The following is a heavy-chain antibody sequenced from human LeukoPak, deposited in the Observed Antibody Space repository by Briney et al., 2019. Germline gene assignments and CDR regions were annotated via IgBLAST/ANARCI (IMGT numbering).Heavy chain of an antibody. CDR2: VSYDGSNK. D-gene: IGHD1-26*01. Sequence: GGSLRLSCSASGFTFSSYAMHWVRQAPGKGLEWVAVVSYDGSNKYYANSVKGRFTISRDKSKNTLHLQMNSLRAEDTAIYYCARDTSFAVGATLDFWGQGTLVTVSS. V-gene: IGHV3-30*04. CDR1: GFTFSSYA. CDR3: ARDTSFAVGATLDF. J-gene: IGHJ4*02.